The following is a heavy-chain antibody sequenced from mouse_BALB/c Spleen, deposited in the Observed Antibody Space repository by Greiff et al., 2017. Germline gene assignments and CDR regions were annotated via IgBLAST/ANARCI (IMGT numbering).Heavy chain of an antibody. CDR2: IDPANGNT. CDR3: AYYGNYAY. CDR1: GFNIKDTY. V-gene: IGHV14-3*02. D-gene: IGHD2-1*01. J-gene: IGHJ3*01. Sequence: EVKVEESGAELVKPGASVKLSCTASGFNIKDTYMHWVKQRPEQGLEWIGRIDPANGNTKYDPKFQGKATITADTSSNTAYLQLSSLTSEDTAVYYCAYYGNYAYWGQGTLVTVSA.